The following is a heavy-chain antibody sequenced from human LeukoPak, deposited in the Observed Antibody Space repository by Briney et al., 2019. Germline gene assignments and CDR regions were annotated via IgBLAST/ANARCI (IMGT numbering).Heavy chain of an antibody. V-gene: IGHV3-23*01. J-gene: IGHJ4*02. Sequence: PGGSLRVSCAASGFTFSSYAMSWVRQAPGNGLEWVSAISGSGGSTYYADSVKGRFTISRDNSKNTLYLQMNSLRAEDTAVYYCANTPIKTLDYFDYWGQGTLVTVSS. CDR3: ANTPIKTLDYFDY. CDR1: GFTFSSYA. CDR2: ISGSGGST.